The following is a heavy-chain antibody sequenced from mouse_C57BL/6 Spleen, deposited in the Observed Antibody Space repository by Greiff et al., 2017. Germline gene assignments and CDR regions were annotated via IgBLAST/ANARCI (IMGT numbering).Heavy chain of an antibody. V-gene: IGHV1-18*01. J-gene: IGHJ3*01. CDR2: INPNNGGT. Sequence: VQLQQSGPELVKPGASVKIPCKASGYTFTDYSMDWVKQSHGKSLEWIGDINPNNGGTIYNQKFKGKATVTVDKSSSTAYMELRSLTSEDTAVYYCARGDYGNYAWFAYWGQGTLVTVSA. D-gene: IGHD2-1*01. CDR1: GYTFTDYS. CDR3: ARGDYGNYAWFAY.